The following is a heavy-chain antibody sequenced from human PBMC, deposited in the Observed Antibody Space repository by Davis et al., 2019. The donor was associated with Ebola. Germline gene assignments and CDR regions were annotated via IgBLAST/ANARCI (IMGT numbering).Heavy chain of an antibody. CDR3: ARLGYSGYESFDY. CDR1: GGSISSYY. Sequence: MPSETLSLTCTVSGGSISSYYWSWIRQPPGKGLEWIGYIYYSGSTNYNPSLKSRVTISVDTSKNQFSLKLSSVTAADTAVYYCARLGYSGYESFDYWGQGTLVTVSS. J-gene: IGHJ4*02. CDR2: IYYSGST. D-gene: IGHD5-12*01. V-gene: IGHV4-59*01.